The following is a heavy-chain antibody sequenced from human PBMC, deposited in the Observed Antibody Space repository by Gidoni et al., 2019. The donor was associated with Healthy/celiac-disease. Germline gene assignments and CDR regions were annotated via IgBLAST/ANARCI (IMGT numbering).Heavy chain of an antibody. Sequence: QGQLVESGGGVVQPGRSLRLSCAASGFTFNTCGMTWVRQAPGKGLEWVAVIWYDGNNKYDAASVKGRFTISRDNSKNTLYLKMNSLRAEDTAVYYCARDRNLLLPEVDAFDIWGQGTKVAVSS. CDR3: ARDRNLLLPEVDAFDI. V-gene: IGHV3-33*01. J-gene: IGHJ3*02. CDR1: GFTFNTCG. CDR2: IWYDGNNK. D-gene: IGHD3-22*01.